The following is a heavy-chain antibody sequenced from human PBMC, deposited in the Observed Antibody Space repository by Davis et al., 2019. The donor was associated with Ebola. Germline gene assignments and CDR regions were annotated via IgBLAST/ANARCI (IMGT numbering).Heavy chain of an antibody. D-gene: IGHD2-21*02. CDR1: GYTFNNYA. Sequence: GESLKISCAASGYTFNNYAMSWVRQAQGKGLEWVSVISSRATTIYYADSVRGRFTISRDNSKNTLYLQMNSLRAEDTAVYYCAKESTSCGGDCDSLSDYWGQGTLVTVSS. J-gene: IGHJ4*02. CDR2: ISSRATTI. V-gene: IGHV3-23*01. CDR3: AKESTSCGGDCDSLSDY.